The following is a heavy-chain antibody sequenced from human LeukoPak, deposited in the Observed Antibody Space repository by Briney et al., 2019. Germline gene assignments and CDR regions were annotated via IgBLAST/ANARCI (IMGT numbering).Heavy chain of an antibody. Sequence: PSETLSLTCTVSGGSISGYYWNWIRQPPGKGLEWIGYIYYSGGTNYNPSLKSRVTISVDTSKNQFSLKLSSVTAADTAVYYCARARVIPNFDYWGQGTLVTVSS. CDR3: ARARVIPNFDY. CDR1: GGSISGYY. D-gene: IGHD2-8*01. J-gene: IGHJ4*02. CDR2: IYYSGGT. V-gene: IGHV4-59*01.